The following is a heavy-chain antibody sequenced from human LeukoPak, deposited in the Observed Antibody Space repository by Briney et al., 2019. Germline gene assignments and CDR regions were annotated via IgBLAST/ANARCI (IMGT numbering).Heavy chain of an antibody. CDR2: IIPIFGTA. J-gene: IGHJ6*03. CDR1: GGTFSSYA. D-gene: IGHD7-27*01. CDR3: AMPTGDPTYYYYYMDV. Sequence: SVKVSCKASGGTFSSYAISWVRQAPGQGLEWMGGIIPIFGTANYAQKFQGRVTITTDESTSTAYMELSSLRSEDTAVYYCAMPTGDPTYYYYYMDVWGKGTTVTVSS. V-gene: IGHV1-69*05.